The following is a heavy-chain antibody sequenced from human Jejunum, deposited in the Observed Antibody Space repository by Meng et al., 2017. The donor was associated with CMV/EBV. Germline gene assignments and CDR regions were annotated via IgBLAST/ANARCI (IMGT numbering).Heavy chain of an antibody. D-gene: IGHD2-15*01. CDR3: ARLGYTRYYGMDV. Sequence: ASGFPFSSSWMPWVRQAPGKGLVWVSRINSDGSSTSYADSVKGRFTISRDNAKNTLYLQMNSLRAEDTAVYYCARLGYTRYYGMDVWGQGTTVTVSS. J-gene: IGHJ6*02. CDR1: GFPFSSSW. CDR2: INSDGSST. V-gene: IGHV3-74*01.